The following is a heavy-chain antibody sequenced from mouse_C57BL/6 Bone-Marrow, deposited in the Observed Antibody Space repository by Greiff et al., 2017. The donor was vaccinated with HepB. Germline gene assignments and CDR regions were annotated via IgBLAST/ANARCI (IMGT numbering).Heavy chain of an antibody. J-gene: IGHJ2*01. CDR2: IYPGSGNT. CDR3: AREGTTVVADY. V-gene: IGHV1-76*01. D-gene: IGHD1-1*01. CDR1: GYTFTDYY. Sequence: QVQLQQSGAELVRPGASVKLSCKASGYTFTDYYINWVKQRPGQGLEWIARIYPGSGNTYYNEKFKGKATLTAEKSSSTAYMQLSSLTSEDSAVYFCAREGTTVVADYWGKGTTLTVSS.